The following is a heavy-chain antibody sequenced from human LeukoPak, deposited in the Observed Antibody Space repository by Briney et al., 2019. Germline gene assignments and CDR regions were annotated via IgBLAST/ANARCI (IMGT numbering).Heavy chain of an antibody. CDR3: ADYYASGSYPP. CDR1: GFAVGSNY. V-gene: IGHV3-15*07. J-gene: IGHJ5*02. CDR2: ILSKTSGGTT. Sequence: GGSLRLSCVASGFAVGSNYMNWVRQAPGKGLEWVGRILSKTSGGTTDYATPVKGRFTISRDDSKNMLYLHMNSLQIEDTAVYYCADYYASGSYPPWGQGTLVTVSS. D-gene: IGHD3-10*01.